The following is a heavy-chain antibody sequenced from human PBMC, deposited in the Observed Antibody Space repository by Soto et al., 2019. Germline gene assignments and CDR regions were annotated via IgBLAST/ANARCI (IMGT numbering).Heavy chain of an antibody. CDR3: GRDFVCSVEDGYSGYAY. J-gene: IGHJ4*02. Sequence: QVQLQESGPGLVKPSETLSLPCNVSGGSIGNYFWTWIRQPPGKGLEWIGYIYNSGSTIYNPSLTSRVAWGVHTSNNHSALKVSCVAGADTAVYYCGRDFVCSVEDGYSGYAYWGRGILRAVSS. D-gene: IGHD2-21*02. CDR2: IYNSGST. V-gene: IGHV4-59*01. CDR1: GGSIGNYF.